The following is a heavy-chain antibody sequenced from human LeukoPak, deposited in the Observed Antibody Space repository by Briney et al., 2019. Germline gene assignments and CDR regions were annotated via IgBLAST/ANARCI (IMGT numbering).Heavy chain of an antibody. D-gene: IGHD2-2*01. CDR2: IRAYNGNT. CDR3: ARDGVGYCSSTSCYLGY. Sequence: GASVKVSCKASGYTFTSYGISWVRQAPGQGLEWMGWIRAYNGNTNYAQKLQGRVTMTTDTYTSTAYMELRSLRSDDTAVYYCARDGVGYCSSTSCYLGYWGQGTLVTVSS. J-gene: IGHJ4*02. CDR1: GYTFTSYG. V-gene: IGHV1-18*01.